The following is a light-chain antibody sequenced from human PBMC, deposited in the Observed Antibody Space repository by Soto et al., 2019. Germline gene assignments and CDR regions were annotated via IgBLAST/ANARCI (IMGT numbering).Light chain of an antibody. V-gene: IGKV1-39*01. CDR1: QSIDNY. CDR3: QESYTSPAVS. CDR2: GIS. Sequence: DFQMTQSPSSLSASVGDRVTITCRASQSIDNYLNWYQHEPGEAPKLLIYGISTLQTGVPLRFSGSGSGTDFTLTISSLQAEDFATYFCQESYTSPAVSFGGGTKVDIK. J-gene: IGKJ4*01.